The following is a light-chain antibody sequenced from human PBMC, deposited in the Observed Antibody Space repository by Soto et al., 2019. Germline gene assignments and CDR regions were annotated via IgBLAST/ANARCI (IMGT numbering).Light chain of an antibody. Sequence: EIVMTQSPATLSVSPGERVTLSCRANQGVSSNLAWYQQKPGQAPRLLMYGASTRATGIPARFSGSGSGTEFTLTISSLQSEDFAVYYCKQYNNWPPLTFGGGTKVEIK. CDR2: GAS. J-gene: IGKJ4*01. V-gene: IGKV3-15*01. CDR3: KQYNNWPPLT. CDR1: QGVSSN.